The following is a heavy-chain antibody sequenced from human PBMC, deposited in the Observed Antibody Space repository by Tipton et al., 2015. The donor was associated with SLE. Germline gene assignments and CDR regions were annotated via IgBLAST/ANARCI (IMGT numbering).Heavy chain of an antibody. Sequence: LRLSCTVSNGSISSSPYYWGWIRQSPGKGLEWVGSIYYSGSTYYNPSLKSRVTISVDTSRNQCSLNLPSVTAADTAVYYCARGPYYYMDVWGEGTTVTVSS. CDR1: NGSISSSPYY. CDR3: ARGPYYYMDV. V-gene: IGHV4-39*07. J-gene: IGHJ6*03. CDR2: IYYSGST.